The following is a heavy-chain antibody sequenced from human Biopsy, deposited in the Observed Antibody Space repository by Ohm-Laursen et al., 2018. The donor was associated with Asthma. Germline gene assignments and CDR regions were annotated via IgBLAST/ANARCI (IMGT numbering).Heavy chain of an antibody. CDR2: INPSGGST. CDR1: GYTFTSYY. Sequence: ASVKVSCKVSGYTFTSYYMHWVRQTPGQGLEWMGIINPSGGSTSYAQKFQGRVTMTRDTSTSTVYMELSSLRSEDTAVYYCARDFLFQHGSSRYYYYGMDVWGQGTTVTVSS. D-gene: IGHD6-13*01. J-gene: IGHJ6*02. CDR3: ARDFLFQHGSSRYYYYGMDV. V-gene: IGHV1-46*01.